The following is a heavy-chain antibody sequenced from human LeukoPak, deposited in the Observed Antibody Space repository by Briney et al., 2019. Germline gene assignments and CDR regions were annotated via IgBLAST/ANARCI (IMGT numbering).Heavy chain of an antibody. D-gene: IGHD1-26*01. CDR2: MNPNSGNT. J-gene: IGHJ4*02. CDR3: ARVAEWDQNDY. Sequence: GASVKVSCKASGYTFTSYGISWVRQATGQGLEWMGWMNPNSGNTGYAQKFQGRVTMTRNTSISTAYMELSSLRSEDTAVYYCARVAEWDQNDYWGQGTLVTVSS. V-gene: IGHV1-8*02. CDR1: GYTFTSYG.